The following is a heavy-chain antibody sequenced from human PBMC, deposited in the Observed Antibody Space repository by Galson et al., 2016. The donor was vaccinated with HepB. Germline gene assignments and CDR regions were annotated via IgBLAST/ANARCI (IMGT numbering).Heavy chain of an antibody. J-gene: IGHJ6*02. D-gene: IGHD3-22*01. CDR3: ASDIYDSNTYV. CDR1: GYIFTSHW. Sequence: QSGAEVKKPGESLKISCKGSGYIFTSHWIGWVRQTPGKGLEWMGIIYPGDSDATYSPSFQGQVTILADKSISTAYLQWSSLKASDTAMYYCASDIYDSNTYVWGQGTTVTVSS. CDR2: IYPGDSDA. V-gene: IGHV5-51*01.